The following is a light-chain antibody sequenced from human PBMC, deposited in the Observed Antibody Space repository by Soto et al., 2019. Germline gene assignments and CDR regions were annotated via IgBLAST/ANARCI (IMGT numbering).Light chain of an antibody. CDR1: SSDVGSYNR. CDR3: SSYTTNSTFV. CDR2: EVS. V-gene: IGLV2-18*02. Sequence: QSALTQPPSVSGSPGQSLTISCTGTSSDVGSYNRVSWYQQPPGTAPKLMIYEVSNRPSGVPDRFSGSKSGNTASLTISGLQTEDEADYYCSSYTTNSTFVFGTGTKVTVL. J-gene: IGLJ1*01.